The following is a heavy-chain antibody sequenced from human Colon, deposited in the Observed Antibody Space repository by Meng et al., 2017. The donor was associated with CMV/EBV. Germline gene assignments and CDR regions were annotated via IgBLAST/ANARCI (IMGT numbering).Heavy chain of an antibody. J-gene: IGHJ4*02. Sequence: QAQLVPCGAEVKKPGAPFQVSCKASGYTVTGFYLPLVRQAPGQGLEWMGLINPKSGDTIYEQKFQCRVTMTMDTSISTVYMYLNSLRSDDTAVYFCARDLWSGSSDYFDYWGQGTLVTVSS. D-gene: IGHD3-3*01. V-gene: IGHV1-2*02. CDR2: INPKSGDT. CDR3: ARDLWSGSSDYFDY. CDR1: GYTVTGFY.